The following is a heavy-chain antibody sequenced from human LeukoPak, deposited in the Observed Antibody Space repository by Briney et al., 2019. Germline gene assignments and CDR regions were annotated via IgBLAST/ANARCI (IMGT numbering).Heavy chain of an antibody. D-gene: IGHD5-12*01. V-gene: IGHV3-48*03. Sequence: GGSLRLSCAASGFTFSSFEMNWVRQAPGKGLEWVSYITTSGNTIYNAASVRGRFTISRDNAKSPMYLQMNSLRVEDTAVYYCARGYSGSRHPDYWGQGTLVTVSS. CDR2: ITTSGNTI. CDR1: GFTFSSFE. J-gene: IGHJ4*02. CDR3: ARGYSGSRHPDY.